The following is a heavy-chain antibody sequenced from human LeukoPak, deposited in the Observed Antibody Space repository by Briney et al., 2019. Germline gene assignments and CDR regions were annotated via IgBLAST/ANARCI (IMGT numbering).Heavy chain of an antibody. D-gene: IGHD3-10*01. CDR2: ISSNGGST. J-gene: IGHJ3*02. Sequence: GGSLRLSCAASGFTFSSYAMHWVRHAPGKGLEYVSAISSNGGSTYYANSVKGRFIISRDNSKNTLYLQMNSLRAEDTAVYYCARTGILWFGELLSKGDDAFDIWGQGTMVTVSS. CDR1: GFTFSSYA. V-gene: IGHV3-64*01. CDR3: ARTGILWFGELLSKGDDAFDI.